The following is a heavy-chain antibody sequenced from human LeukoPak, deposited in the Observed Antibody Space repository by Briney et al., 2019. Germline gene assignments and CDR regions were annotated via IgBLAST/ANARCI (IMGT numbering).Heavy chain of an antibody. CDR2: INPSGGST. CDR1: GYTFTSYY. Sequence: GASVKVSCKASGYTFTSYYMHWVRQAPGQGLEWMGIINPSGGSTSYAQKFQGRVTMTRDTSTSTAYMELRSLRSDDTAVYYCARDTKRSRARWENLGFDPWGQGTLVTVSS. V-gene: IGHV1-46*01. CDR3: ARDTKRSRARWENLGFDP. J-gene: IGHJ5*02. D-gene: IGHD1-26*01.